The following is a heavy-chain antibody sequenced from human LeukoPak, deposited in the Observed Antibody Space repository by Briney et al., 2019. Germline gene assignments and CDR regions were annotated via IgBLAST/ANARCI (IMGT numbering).Heavy chain of an antibody. J-gene: IGHJ4*02. Sequence: GESLKISSKGSGYSFTSYWISWVRQMPAKGLEWMGRIDPSDSYTNYSPSFQGHVTISADKSISTAYLQWSSLKASDTAMYYCARHGVYSGYDPIWGLAAANYWGQGTLVTVSS. CDR1: GYSFTSYW. D-gene: IGHD5-12*01. CDR2: IDPSDSYT. V-gene: IGHV5-10-1*01. CDR3: ARHGVYSGYDPIWGLAAANY.